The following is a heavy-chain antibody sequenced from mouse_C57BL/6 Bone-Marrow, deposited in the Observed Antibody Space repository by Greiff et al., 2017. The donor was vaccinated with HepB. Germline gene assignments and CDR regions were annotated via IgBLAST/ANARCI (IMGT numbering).Heavy chain of an antibody. CDR3: ARHIRRAYYFDY. V-gene: IGHV1-75*01. D-gene: IGHD2-12*01. CDR2: IFPGSGST. CDR1: GYTFTDYY. Sequence: QVQLKESGPELVKPGASVKISCKASGYTFTDYYINWVKQRPGQGLEWIGWIFPGSGSTYYNEKFKGKATLTVDKSSSTAYMLLSSLTSEDSAVYFCARHIRRAYYFDYWGQGTTLTVSS. J-gene: IGHJ2*01.